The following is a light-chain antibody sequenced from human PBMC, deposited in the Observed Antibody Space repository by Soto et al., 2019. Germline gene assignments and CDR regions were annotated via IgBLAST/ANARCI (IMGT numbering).Light chain of an antibody. J-gene: IGLJ2*01. CDR3: KSYEGSNVV. V-gene: IGLV6-57*01. CDR2: EDN. Sequence: NFLLTQPHSVSESPGKTVTISCTRSSGSIASNYVQWYQQRPGSSPTTVIYEDNQRPSGVPDRFSGSIDTSSNSATLTISALKKEDEPDYYLKSYEGSNVVFGGGTAVTV. CDR1: SGSIASNY.